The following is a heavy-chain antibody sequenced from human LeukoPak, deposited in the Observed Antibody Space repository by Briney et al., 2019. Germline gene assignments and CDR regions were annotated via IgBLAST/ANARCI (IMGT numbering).Heavy chain of an antibody. CDR2: ISAYNGHT. V-gene: IGHV1-18*01. CDR3: ARGGRWELPRPYAFDI. D-gene: IGHD1-26*01. CDR1: GYTFTSYG. Sequence: ASVKVSCKASGYTFTSYGISWVRQAPGQGLEWMGWISAYNGHTNYAQKLQGRVTITTDTSTSTAYMELRSLISDDTAVYYCARGGRWELPRPYAFDIWGQGTTVTVSS. J-gene: IGHJ3*02.